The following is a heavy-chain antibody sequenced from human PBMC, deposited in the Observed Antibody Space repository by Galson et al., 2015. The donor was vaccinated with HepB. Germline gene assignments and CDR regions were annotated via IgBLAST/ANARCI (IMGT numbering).Heavy chain of an antibody. Sequence: TLSLTCTVSGGSISSDGYYWSWIRQHPGKGLEWIGYMYYSGSTYYNPSLKSRVTISADTSKNQFSLRLGSVTAADTAVYYCATIAAAGNTYNWFDPWGQGILVTVSS. V-gene: IGHV4-31*03. D-gene: IGHD6-13*01. J-gene: IGHJ5*01. CDR2: MYYSGST. CDR1: GGSISSDGYY. CDR3: ATIAAAGNTYNWFDP.